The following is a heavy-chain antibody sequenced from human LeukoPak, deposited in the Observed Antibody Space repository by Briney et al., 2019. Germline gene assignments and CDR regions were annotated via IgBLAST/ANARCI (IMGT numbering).Heavy chain of an antibody. V-gene: IGHV1-2*02. CDR1: GYTFTGYY. D-gene: IGHD3-22*01. CDR2: INPNSGGT. Sequence: ALVKVSCKASGYTFTGYYMHWVRQAPGQGLEWMGWINPNSGGTNYAQTFQGRVTMTRDTSISTAYMELSRLRSDDTAVYFCAREHSSGYYFDAFDIWGQGTMVSVSS. CDR3: AREHSSGYYFDAFDI. J-gene: IGHJ3*02.